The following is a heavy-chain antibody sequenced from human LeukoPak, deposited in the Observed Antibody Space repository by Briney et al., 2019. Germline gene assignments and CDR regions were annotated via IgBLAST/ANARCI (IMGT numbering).Heavy chain of an antibody. V-gene: IGHV1-8*03. CDR2: MNPNSGNT. CDR1: GYTLVSYD. J-gene: IGHJ4*02. Sequence: ASVKVSCKTSGYTLVSYDINWVRQVPGQGLEWMGWMNPNSGNTGYSQQFQGRATFTRDTSIRTAYMELSTLTSDDTAVYYCAKVYGYCSCSTCSRQPLPLGYWGQGTLVTVSS. CDR3: AKVYGYCSCSTCSRQPLPLGY. D-gene: IGHD2-2*03.